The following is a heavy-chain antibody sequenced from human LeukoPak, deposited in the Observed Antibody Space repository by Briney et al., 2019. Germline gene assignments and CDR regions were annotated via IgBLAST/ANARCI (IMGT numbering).Heavy chain of an antibody. V-gene: IGHV3-30*18. Sequence: GRSLRLSCAASGFTFSSYGMHWVRQAPGKGLEWVAVISYDGSNKHYADSVKGRFTISRDNSKNTLYLQMNSLRAEDTAVYYCAKDGDSYYFDYWGQGTLVTVSS. CDR2: ISYDGSNK. CDR3: AKDGDSYYFDY. J-gene: IGHJ4*02. D-gene: IGHD7-27*01. CDR1: GFTFSSYG.